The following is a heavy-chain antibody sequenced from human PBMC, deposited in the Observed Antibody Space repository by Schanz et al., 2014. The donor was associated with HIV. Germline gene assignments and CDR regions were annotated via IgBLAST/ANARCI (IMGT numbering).Heavy chain of an antibody. CDR2: ISYDGSDK. CDR1: GFTFSSNG. CDR3: ARDNSGSIDY. V-gene: IGHV3-30*03. J-gene: IGHJ4*02. Sequence: QVQLVESGGGVVQPGRSLRLSCSASGFTFSSNGMHWVRQAPGKGLEWVAMISYDGSDKYYADSVKGRFTISRDASKNALYLQMNSLRAEDTAVYYCARDNSGSIDYWGQGTLVTVSS. D-gene: IGHD3-10*01.